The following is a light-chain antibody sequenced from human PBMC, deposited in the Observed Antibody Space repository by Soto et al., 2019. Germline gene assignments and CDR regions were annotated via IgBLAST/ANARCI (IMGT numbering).Light chain of an antibody. CDR1: QSVSSY. Sequence: MVFTNSPAILALSPGDRATLSCRASQSVSSYLAWYQQKPGQAPRLLIYGASSRATGIPDRFSGSGSGTDFTLTISRLEPEDFAVYYCQQDGSSFITFGQGARLEIK. CDR3: QQDGSSFIT. J-gene: IGKJ5*01. V-gene: IGKV3-20*01. CDR2: GAS.